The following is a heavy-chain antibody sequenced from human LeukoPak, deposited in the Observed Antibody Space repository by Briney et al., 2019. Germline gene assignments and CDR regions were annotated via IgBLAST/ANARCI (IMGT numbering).Heavy chain of an antibody. CDR1: GYAFTIYG. D-gene: IGHD3-22*01. Sequence: ASVKVSCKCAGYAFTIYGYNWVWHAPGQGLEWMGWITAYNANTHYAQKLQGRVTLTTDTSTSTAYMELRSLRSDDTPVYYCARDDPSRSYYDSSGYYSDKCLYYWGQGTLVTVSS. CDR3: ARDDPSRSYYDSSGYYSDKCLYY. J-gene: IGHJ4*02. V-gene: IGHV1-18*01. CDR2: ITAYNANT.